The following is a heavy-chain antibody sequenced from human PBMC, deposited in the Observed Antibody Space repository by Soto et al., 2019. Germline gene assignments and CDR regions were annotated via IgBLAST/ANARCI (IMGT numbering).Heavy chain of an antibody. CDR1: GFTFSSYA. CDR3: ARRNMSHYYDSSGYYGIYYYYGMDV. V-gene: IGHV3-30-3*01. D-gene: IGHD3-22*01. CDR2: ISYDGSNK. J-gene: IGHJ6*02. Sequence: QVQLVESGGGVVQPGRSLRLSCAASGFTFSSYAMHWVRQAPGKGLEWVAVISYDGSNKYYADSVKGRFTISRDNSKNTLYLQMNSLSAEDTAVYYCARRNMSHYYDSSGYYGIYYYYGMDVWGQGTTVTVSS.